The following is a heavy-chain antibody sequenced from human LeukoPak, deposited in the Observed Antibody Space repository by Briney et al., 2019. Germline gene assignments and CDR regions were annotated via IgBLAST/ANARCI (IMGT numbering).Heavy chain of an antibody. V-gene: IGHV1-69*02. CDR3: ARGCSGYDGDYYDSSGYYYFDY. D-gene: IGHD3-22*01. CDR2: IIPILGIA. CDR1: GGTFSSYT. J-gene: IGHJ4*02. Sequence: ASVKVSCKASGGTFSSYTISWVRQAPGQGLEWMGRIIPILGIANYAQKFQGRVTITADKSTSTAYMELSSLRSEDTAVYYCARGCSGYDGDYYDSSGYYYFDYWGQGTLVTVSS.